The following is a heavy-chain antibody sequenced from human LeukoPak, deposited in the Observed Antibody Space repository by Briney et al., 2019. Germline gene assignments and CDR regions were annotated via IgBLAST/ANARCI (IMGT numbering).Heavy chain of an antibody. V-gene: IGHV3-30*02. CDR1: GFKFASFG. J-gene: IGHJ3*01. D-gene: IGHD6-13*01. Sequence: GGSLRLSCAASGFKFASFGMHWVRQAPGKGLEWVASVRFDGNNKYYADSVKGRFTISRDNSKNTLYLQMDSLRREDTSIYYCAKVRLLLSSWDDVFECWGQGTMVTVSS. CDR3: AKVRLLLSSWDDVFEC. CDR2: VRFDGNNK.